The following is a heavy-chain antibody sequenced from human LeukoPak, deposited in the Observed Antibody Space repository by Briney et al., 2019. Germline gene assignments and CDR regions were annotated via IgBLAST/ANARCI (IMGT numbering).Heavy chain of an antibody. CDR1: GFTFDDYA. V-gene: IGHV3-9*01. Sequence: PGGSLRLSCAASGFTFDDYAMHWVRQAPGKGLERVSGISWNSGSIGYADSVKGRFTISRDNAKNSLYLQMNSLRAEDTAVYYCATVAVRGVYDAFDIWGQGTMVTVSS. J-gene: IGHJ3*02. CDR3: ATVAVRGVYDAFDI. D-gene: IGHD3-10*01. CDR2: ISWNSGSI.